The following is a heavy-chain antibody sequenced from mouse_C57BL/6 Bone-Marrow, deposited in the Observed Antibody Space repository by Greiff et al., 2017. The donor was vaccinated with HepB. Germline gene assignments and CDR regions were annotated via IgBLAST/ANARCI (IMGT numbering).Heavy chain of an antibody. J-gene: IGHJ3*01. CDR2: IHPNSGST. Sequence: VQLQQPGAELVKPGASVKLSCKASGYTFTSYWMHWVKQRPGQGLEWIGMIHPNSGSTNYNEKFKSKATLTVDKSSSTAYMQLSSLTSEDSAVYYCARSLTGTKWFAYWGKGTLVTVSA. CDR3: ARSLTGTKWFAY. D-gene: IGHD4-1*01. V-gene: IGHV1-64*01. CDR1: GYTFTSYW.